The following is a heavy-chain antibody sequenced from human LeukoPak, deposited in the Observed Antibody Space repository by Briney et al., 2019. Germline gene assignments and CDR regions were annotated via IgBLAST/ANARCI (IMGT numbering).Heavy chain of an antibody. D-gene: IGHD3-3*01. CDR3: AREFLSYYDFWSGYYNDY. CDR1: GFTFSSYW. CDR2: IASDGSST. Sequence: PGGSLRLSCAASGFTFSSYWMNWVRQAPGKGLVWVSRIASDGSSTTYADSVKGRFSISRDNAKNTLYLQMNSLRAEDTAVYYCAREFLSYYDFWSGYYNDYWGQGTLVTVSS. J-gene: IGHJ4*02. V-gene: IGHV3-74*01.